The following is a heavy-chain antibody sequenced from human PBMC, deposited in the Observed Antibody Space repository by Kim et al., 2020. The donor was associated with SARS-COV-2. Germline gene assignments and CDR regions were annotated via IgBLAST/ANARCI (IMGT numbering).Heavy chain of an antibody. CDR3: ARGKIRFLEWLHYDY. J-gene: IGHJ4*02. V-gene: IGHV1-69*04. D-gene: IGHD3-3*01. Sequence: QKFQGRVTITADKSTSTAYMEMSSLRSEDTAVYYCARGKIRFLEWLHYDYWGQGTLVTVSS.